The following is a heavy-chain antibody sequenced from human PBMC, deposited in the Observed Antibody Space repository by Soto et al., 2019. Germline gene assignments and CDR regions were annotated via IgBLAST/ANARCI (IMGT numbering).Heavy chain of an antibody. Sequence: HGGSLRLSCAASGFTFSSYSMNWVRQAPGKGLEWVSSISSSSSYIYYADSVKGRFTISRDNAKNSLYLQMNSLRAEDTAVYYCARDTVYDFWSGYAFDIWGQGTMVTVSS. CDR1: GFTFSSYS. D-gene: IGHD3-3*01. CDR2: ISSSSSYI. J-gene: IGHJ3*02. CDR3: ARDTVYDFWSGYAFDI. V-gene: IGHV3-21*01.